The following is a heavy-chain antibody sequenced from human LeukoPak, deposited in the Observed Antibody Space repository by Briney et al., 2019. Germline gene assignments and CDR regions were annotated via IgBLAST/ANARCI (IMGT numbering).Heavy chain of an antibody. CDR3: ATHGVDYYDSSGHYYFDY. Sequence: ASVKVSCRVSGYTLTELSMHWVRQAPGKGLEWMGGFDPEDGETIYAQKFQGRVTMTEDTSTDTAYMELSSLRSEDTAVYYCATHGVDYYDSSGHYYFDYWGQGTLVTVSS. CDR1: GYTLTELS. V-gene: IGHV1-24*01. J-gene: IGHJ4*02. D-gene: IGHD3-22*01. CDR2: FDPEDGET.